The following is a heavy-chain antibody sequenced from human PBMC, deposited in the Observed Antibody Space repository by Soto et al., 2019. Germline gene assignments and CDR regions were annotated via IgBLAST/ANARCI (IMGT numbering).Heavy chain of an antibody. Sequence: SETLSLTCAVYGGSFSGYYWSWIRQPPGKGLEWIGEINHSGSTNYNPSLKSRVTISVDTSKNQFSLKLSSVTAADMAVYYCARGNRRGSYDAFDIWGQGTMVTVSS. CDR1: GGSFSGYY. CDR2: INHSGST. V-gene: IGHV4-34*01. J-gene: IGHJ3*02. CDR3: ARGNRRGSYDAFDI.